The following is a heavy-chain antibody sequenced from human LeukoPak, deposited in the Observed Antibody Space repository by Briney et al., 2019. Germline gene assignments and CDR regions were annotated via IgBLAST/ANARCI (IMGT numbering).Heavy chain of an antibody. CDR2: ISSGSRTI. J-gene: IGHJ4*02. CDR3: ARESITGDRDFDY. V-gene: IGHV3-48*01. CDR1: GFSFSSYS. D-gene: IGHD7-27*01. Sequence: GGSLRLSCAASGFSFSSYSMNWVRQAPGRGLEWISYISSGSRTIFYADSVKGRFTISRDNAKNSLYLLMSGLRADDTAVYYCARESITGDRDFDYWGQGTLITVSS.